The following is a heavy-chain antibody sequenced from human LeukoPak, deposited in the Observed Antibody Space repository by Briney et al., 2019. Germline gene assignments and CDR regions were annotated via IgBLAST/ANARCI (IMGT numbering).Heavy chain of an antibody. V-gene: IGHV3-48*04. CDR1: GFTFSSYS. J-gene: IGHJ6*03. CDR3: AREGYYGSGSYYLYYYYYYMDV. CDR2: ISSSSSTI. D-gene: IGHD3-10*01. Sequence: PGGSLRLSCAASGFTFSSYSMNWVRQAPGKGLEWVSYISSSSSTIYYADSVKGRFTISRDNAKNSLYLQMNSLRAEDTVVYYCAREGYYGSGSYYLYYYYYYMDVWGKGTTVTVSS.